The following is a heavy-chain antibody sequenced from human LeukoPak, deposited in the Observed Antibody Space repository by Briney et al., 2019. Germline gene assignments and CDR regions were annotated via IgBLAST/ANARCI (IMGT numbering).Heavy chain of an antibody. CDR2: INHSGST. CDR3: ARSDIVVVPAAMRYYYYMDV. CDR1: GGSFSGYY. Sequence: SETLSLTCAVYGGSFSGYYWSWIRQPPGKGLEWIGEINHSGSTNYNPSLKSRVTISVDTSKNQFSLKLSSVTAADTAVYYCARSDIVVVPAAMRYYYYMDVWGKGTTVTVSS. D-gene: IGHD2-2*01. V-gene: IGHV4-34*01. J-gene: IGHJ6*03.